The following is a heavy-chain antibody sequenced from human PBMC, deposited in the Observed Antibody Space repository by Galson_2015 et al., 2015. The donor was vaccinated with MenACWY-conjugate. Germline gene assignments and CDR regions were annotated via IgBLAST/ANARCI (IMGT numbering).Heavy chain of an antibody. CDR3: SKGAGAVAANRVFDD. V-gene: IGHV3-23*01. D-gene: IGHD2-15*01. CDR2: ISGSGDGT. CDR1: GLTFSSYA. J-gene: IGHJ4*02. Sequence: SLRLSCAASGLTFSSYAMSWVRQAPGKGLEWVSAISGSGDGTYYAGSVKGRFIISRDNSKNTVYLQMSSLRAEDTALYYCSKGAGAVAANRVFDDCGQGTLVTLSS.